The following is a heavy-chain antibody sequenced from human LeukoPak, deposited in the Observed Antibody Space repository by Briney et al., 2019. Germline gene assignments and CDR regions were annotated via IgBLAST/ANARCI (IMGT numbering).Heavy chain of an antibody. J-gene: IGHJ4*02. Sequence: GGSLRLSCAASGNYWMHWVRQAPGKGLVWISHINSDGSWTSYADSVKGRFTISKDNAKNTVYLQMNSLRAEDTAVYYCVSFYETYWGRGTLVTVSS. D-gene: IGHD2/OR15-2a*01. CDR3: VSFYETY. V-gene: IGHV3-74*01. CDR1: GNYW. CDR2: INSDGSWT.